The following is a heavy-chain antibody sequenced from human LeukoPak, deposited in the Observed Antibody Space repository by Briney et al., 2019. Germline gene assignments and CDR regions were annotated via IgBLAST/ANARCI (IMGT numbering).Heavy chain of an antibody. V-gene: IGHV3-66*01. J-gene: IGHJ4*02. CDR2: IYSGGST. D-gene: IGHD2-2*01. Sequence: GGSLRLSCAASGFTVSSNYMSWVRQAPGKGLEWVSVIYSGGSTYYADSVKGRFTISRDDSKNTLYLQMNSLKTEDTAVYYCTTVTGVVPAAPDYWGQGTLVTVSS. CDR1: GFTVSSNY. CDR3: TTVTGVVPAAPDY.